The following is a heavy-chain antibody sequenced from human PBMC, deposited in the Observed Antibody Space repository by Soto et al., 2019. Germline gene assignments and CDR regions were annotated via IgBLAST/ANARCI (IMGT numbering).Heavy chain of an antibody. J-gene: IGHJ5*02. D-gene: IGHD2-2*01. CDR2: IIPILGIA. CDR1: GGTFSSYT. Sequence: SVKVSCKASGGTFSSYTISWVRQAPGQGLEWMGRIIPILGIANYAQKFQGRVTITADKSTSTAYMELSSLRSEDTAVYYCARDIVVAPAAQGGWFDPWGQGTLVTVSS. V-gene: IGHV1-69*02. CDR3: ARDIVVAPAAQGGWFDP.